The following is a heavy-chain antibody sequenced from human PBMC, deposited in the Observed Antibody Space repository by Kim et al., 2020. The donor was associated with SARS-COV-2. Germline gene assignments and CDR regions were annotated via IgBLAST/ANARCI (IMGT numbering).Heavy chain of an antibody. J-gene: IGHJ6*02. D-gene: IGHD4-17*01. Sequence: GGSLRLSCAASGFTFSSYGMHWVRQAPGKGLEWVAVIWYDGSNKYYADSVKGRFTISRDNSKNTLYLQMNSLRAEDTAVYYWARVHDYGGNPTLGYYYYYGMDVWRQGTTVTVSS. CDR2: IWYDGSNK. V-gene: IGHV3-33*01. CDR3: ARVHDYGGNPTLGYYYYYGMDV. CDR1: GFTFSSYG.